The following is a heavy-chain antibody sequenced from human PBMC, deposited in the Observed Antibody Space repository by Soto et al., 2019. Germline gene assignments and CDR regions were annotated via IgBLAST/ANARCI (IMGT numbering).Heavy chain of an antibody. CDR1: GGTFSSYA. CDR3: AGDWTTAAATLCYYGMDV. Sequence: SVKVSCKASGGTFSSYAISWVRQAPGQGLEWMGGIIPIFGTANYAQKFQGRVTITADESTSTAYMELSSLRSEDTAVYYCAGDWTTAAATLCYYGMDVWGQGTTVTVSS. CDR2: IIPIFGTA. J-gene: IGHJ6*02. V-gene: IGHV1-69*13. D-gene: IGHD6-13*01.